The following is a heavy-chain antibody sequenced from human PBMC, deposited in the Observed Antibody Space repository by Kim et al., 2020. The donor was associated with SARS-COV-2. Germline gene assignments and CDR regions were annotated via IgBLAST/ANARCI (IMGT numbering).Heavy chain of an antibody. CDR1: GFTFSSYD. J-gene: IGHJ4*02. D-gene: IGHD3-10*01. V-gene: IGHV3-13*01. CDR3: ARVGQGSGSFDY. Sequence: GGSLRLSCAASGFTFSSYDMHWVRQATGKGLEWVSAIGTAGDTYYPGSVKGRFTISRENAKNSLYLQMNSLRAGDTAVYYCARVGQGSGSFDYWGQGTLVTVSS. CDR2: IGTAGDT.